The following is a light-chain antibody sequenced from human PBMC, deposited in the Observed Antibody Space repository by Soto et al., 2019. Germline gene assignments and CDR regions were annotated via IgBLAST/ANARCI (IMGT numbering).Light chain of an antibody. CDR1: SSDIGNYNY. CDR2: YVS. J-gene: IGLJ2*01. Sequence: QSALTQPASVSGSPGQSITLSCTGTSSDIGNYNYVSWYQQHPGKAPKLIVYYVSNRPSGISDRFSGSKSGNTASLTISGLQAEDEADYYCSSYTSTNILLFGGGTQLTVL. V-gene: IGLV2-14*01. CDR3: SSYTSTNILL.